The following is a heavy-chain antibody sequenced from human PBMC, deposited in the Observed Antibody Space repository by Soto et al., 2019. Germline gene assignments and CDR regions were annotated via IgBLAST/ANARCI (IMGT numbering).Heavy chain of an antibody. V-gene: IGHV3-11*05. CDR2: ISSSSSYT. D-gene: IGHD3-10*01. Sequence: QVQLVESGGGLVNPGGSLRLSCAASGFTFSDYYMSWIRQAPGKGLEWVSYISSSSSYTNYADSVKGRFTISRDNAKNSLYLQMNSLRAEDTAVYYCASPVLWFGDDGWGQGTLVTVSS. CDR1: GFTFSDYY. J-gene: IGHJ4*02. CDR3: ASPVLWFGDDG.